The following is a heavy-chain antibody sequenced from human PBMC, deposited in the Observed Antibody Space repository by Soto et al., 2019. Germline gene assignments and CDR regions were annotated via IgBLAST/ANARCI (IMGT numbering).Heavy chain of an antibody. CDR3: ARRWYYGSGNYYYMDV. D-gene: IGHD3-10*01. J-gene: IGHJ6*03. CDR1: GGSISSNY. V-gene: IGHV4-59*08. CDR2: IYYSGNS. Sequence: SETLSLTCTVSGGSISSNYWSWIRQPPGKGLEWIGYIYYSGNSNYSPSLKSRVTISVDTSKNQVSLKLSSVTAADTAVYYCARRWYYGSGNYYYMDVWGKGTTVTVSS.